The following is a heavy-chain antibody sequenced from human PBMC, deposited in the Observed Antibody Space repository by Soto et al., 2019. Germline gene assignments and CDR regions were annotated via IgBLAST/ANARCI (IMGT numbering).Heavy chain of an antibody. V-gene: IGHV4-34*01. CDR3: ARGGRRRESGWLDY. D-gene: IGHD6-19*01. J-gene: IGHJ4*02. CDR2: INHSGST. Sequence: SETLSLTCAVYGGSFSSYYWSWIRQPPGKGLEWIGEINHSGSTNYNPSLKSRVTISVDTSKNQFSLKLSSVTAADTAVYYCARGGRRRESGWLDYWGQGTLVTVSS. CDR1: GGSFSSYY.